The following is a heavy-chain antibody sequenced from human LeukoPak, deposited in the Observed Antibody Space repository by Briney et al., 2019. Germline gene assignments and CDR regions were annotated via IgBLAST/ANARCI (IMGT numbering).Heavy chain of an antibody. CDR2: INHSGST. CDR1: GGSFSGYY. Sequence: SETLSLTCAVYGGSFSGYYWSWIRQPPGKGLEWIGEINHSGSTNYNPSLKSRVTISVDTSKNQISLKLSSVTAADTAVYYCARVRVDSSGWLLDYWGQGTLVIVSS. J-gene: IGHJ4*02. D-gene: IGHD6-19*01. CDR3: ARVRVDSSGWLLDY. V-gene: IGHV4-34*01.